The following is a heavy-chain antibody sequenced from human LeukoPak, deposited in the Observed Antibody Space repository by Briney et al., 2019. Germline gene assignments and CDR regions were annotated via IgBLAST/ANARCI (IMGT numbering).Heavy chain of an antibody. CDR3: ARALNYDSSGYSPLYYFDY. D-gene: IGHD3-22*01. CDR2: IYSGGST. CDR1: GFTVSSNY. Sequence: GGSLRLSCAASGFTVSSNYMSWVRQAPGKGLEWVSVIYSGGSTYYADSVKGRFTISRDNSKNTLYLQMNSLRAEDTAVYYCARALNYDSSGYSPLYYFDYWGQGTLVTVS. J-gene: IGHJ4*02. V-gene: IGHV3-53*01.